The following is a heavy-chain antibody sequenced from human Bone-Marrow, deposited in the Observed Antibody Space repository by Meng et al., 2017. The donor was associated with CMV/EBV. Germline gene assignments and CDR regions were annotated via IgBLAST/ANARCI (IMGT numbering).Heavy chain of an antibody. Sequence: SETLSLTCTVSGFSITNGYYWGWIRQPPGKGLERIGSMYHGGNTYYNPSLMSRVTISADTSKNQFSLKLSSVTAADTAVYYCARGKEFSGYYSFDYWGQGTLVTVSS. D-gene: IGHD3-22*01. CDR1: GFSITNGYY. J-gene: IGHJ4*02. CDR3: ARGKEFSGYYSFDY. CDR2: MYHGGNT. V-gene: IGHV4-38-2*02.